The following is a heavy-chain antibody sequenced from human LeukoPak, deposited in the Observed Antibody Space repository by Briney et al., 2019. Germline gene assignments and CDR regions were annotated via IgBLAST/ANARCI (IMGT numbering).Heavy chain of an antibody. CDR1: GYTFTGHY. CDR2: INPNSGGT. V-gene: IGHV1-2*06. Sequence: ASVKVPCKASGYTFTGHYINWVRQAPGQGLEWMGRINPNSGGTNYAQKFQGRVTMTRDTSISTAYMELSRLRSDDTAVYYCARGGYDFVYYYYGMDVWGQGTTVTVSS. CDR3: ARGGYDFVYYYYGMDV. J-gene: IGHJ6*02. D-gene: IGHD3-3*01.